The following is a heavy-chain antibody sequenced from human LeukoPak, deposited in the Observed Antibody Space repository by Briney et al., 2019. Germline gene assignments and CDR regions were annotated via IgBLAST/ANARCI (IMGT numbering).Heavy chain of an antibody. CDR1: GVYFCCYG. Sequence: SETLSLTCSVYGVYFCCYGWGWNRQPPGKGLEWIGEINHSGSTNYNPSLKSRVTISVDTSKNQFSLKLSSVTAADTAVYYCETSRPRIHDICGYWDSRGCTWGFVWDYWGQGTLVTVSS. D-gene: IGHD3-22*01. CDR3: ETSRPRIHDICGYWDSRGCTWGFVWDY. CDR2: INHSGST. J-gene: IGHJ4*02. V-gene: IGHV4-34*01.